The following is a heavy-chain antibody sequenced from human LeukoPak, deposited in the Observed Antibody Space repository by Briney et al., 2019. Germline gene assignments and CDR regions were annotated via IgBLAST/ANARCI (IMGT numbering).Heavy chain of an antibody. Sequence: GASVKVSCKASGYTFDNYGTSWVRQAPGQGLEWMGWISGYNRNTKYAQRLQGRVIMTTDTSTSTVYMELRSLRSDDTAIYYCAGDGLRSEWSYFDYWGQGTLVTVSS. CDR3: AGDGLRSEWSYFDY. CDR2: ISGYNRNT. D-gene: IGHD3-3*01. CDR1: GYTFDNYG. V-gene: IGHV1-18*01. J-gene: IGHJ4*02.